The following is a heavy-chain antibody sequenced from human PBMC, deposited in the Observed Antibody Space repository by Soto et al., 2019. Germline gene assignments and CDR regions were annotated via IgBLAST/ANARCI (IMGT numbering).Heavy chain of an antibody. D-gene: IGHD4-17*01. Sequence: EVQLVESGGGLVQPGGSLRLSCAASGVTFSNYWMHWVRQAPGKGLVWVSLIKSDGISTLYADSVKGRFIISRDNAKNTLYLQMNSLRVEDTAVYYCAGLTTMPQGWGQGTLVTVSS. CDR2: IKSDGIST. CDR1: GVTFSNYW. CDR3: AGLTTMPQG. J-gene: IGHJ4*02. V-gene: IGHV3-74*01.